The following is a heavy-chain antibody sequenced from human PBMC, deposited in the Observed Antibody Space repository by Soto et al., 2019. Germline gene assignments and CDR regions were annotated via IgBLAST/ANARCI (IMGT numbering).Heavy chain of an antibody. J-gene: IGHJ4*02. Sequence: QVPLVESGGGVVQPGRSLRLSFAASGFTFSSYGMHWVRQAPGKGLEWVAVIWYDGSNKYYADSVKGRFTISRDNSKNTLYLQMNSPRAEEMAVYYCARGSRSGFAFDYWGQGTLVTVSS. V-gene: IGHV3-33*01. D-gene: IGHD3-3*01. CDR3: ARGSRSGFAFDY. CDR1: GFTFSSYG. CDR2: IWYDGSNK.